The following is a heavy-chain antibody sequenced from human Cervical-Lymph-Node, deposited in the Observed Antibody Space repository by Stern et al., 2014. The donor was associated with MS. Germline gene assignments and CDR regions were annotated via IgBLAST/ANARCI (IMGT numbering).Heavy chain of an antibody. CDR1: GFTFSSHW. V-gene: IGHV3-74*01. D-gene: IGHD2-15*01. Sequence: EVQLVESGGGLVQPGGSLRLSCAASGFTFSSHWMHWVRQAPGKGLMWVSRMSSDGSRTSYADSVKGRFTISRNNAKSTLYMQMSRLRAEDTAVYYCVREGYGHYGMDVWGQGTTVTVSS. CDR2: MSSDGSRT. J-gene: IGHJ6*02. CDR3: VREGYGHYGMDV.